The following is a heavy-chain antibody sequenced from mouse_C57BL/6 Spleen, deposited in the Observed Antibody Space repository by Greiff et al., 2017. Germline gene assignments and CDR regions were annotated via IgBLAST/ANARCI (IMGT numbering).Heavy chain of an antibody. CDR3: TSSGYVWFAY. CDR1: GYTFTDYE. D-gene: IGHD3-2*02. Sequence: QVQLQQSGAELVRPGASVTLSCKASGYTFTDYEMHWVKQTPVHGLEWIGAIDPETGGTAYNQKFKGKAILTADKSSSTAYMELRSLTSEDSAVYYCTSSGYVWFAYWGQGTLVTVSA. V-gene: IGHV1-15*01. J-gene: IGHJ3*01. CDR2: IDPETGGT.